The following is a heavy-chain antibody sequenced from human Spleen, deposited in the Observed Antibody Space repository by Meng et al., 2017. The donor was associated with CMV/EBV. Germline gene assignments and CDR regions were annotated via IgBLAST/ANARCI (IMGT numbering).Heavy chain of an antibody. J-gene: IGHJ5*02. CDR3: AKGGYCSSTSCASFDP. D-gene: IGHD2-2*01. CDR1: GFTFSNYA. CDR2: IYSGGTST. V-gene: IGHV3-23*03. Sequence: GFTFSNYAMSWVRQAPGKGLEWVSLIYSGGTSTYYADSVKGRFTISRDNSKNTLYLQMNSLRAEDTAVYYCAKGGYCSSTSCASFDPWSQGTLVTVSS.